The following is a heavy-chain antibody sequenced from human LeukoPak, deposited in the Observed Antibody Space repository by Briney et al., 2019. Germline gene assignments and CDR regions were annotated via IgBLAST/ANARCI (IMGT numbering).Heavy chain of an antibody. J-gene: IGHJ3*02. Sequence: GASVKVSCKASGGTFSSYAISWVRQAPGQGLEWMGGIIPIFGTANYAQKFQGRVTITTDESTSTAYMELSSLRSEDTAVYYCARLHYYDSSGYFLSNDAFDIWGQGTMVTVSS. CDR2: IIPIFGTA. V-gene: IGHV1-69*05. CDR1: GGTFSSYA. D-gene: IGHD3-22*01. CDR3: ARLHYYDSSGYFLSNDAFDI.